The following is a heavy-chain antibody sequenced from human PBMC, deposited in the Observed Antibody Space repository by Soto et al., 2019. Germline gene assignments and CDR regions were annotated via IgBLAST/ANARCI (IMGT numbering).Heavy chain of an antibody. Sequence: SETLSLTCTVSGGSISSYYWSSIRQPPGKGLEWIGYIYYSGSTNYNPSLKSRVTISVDTSKNQFSLKLSSVTAADTAVYYCARDNYDFWSGRDYYGMDVWGQGTTVTVS. V-gene: IGHV4-59*01. CDR2: IYYSGST. D-gene: IGHD3-3*01. CDR1: GGSISSYY. J-gene: IGHJ6*02. CDR3: ARDNYDFWSGRDYYGMDV.